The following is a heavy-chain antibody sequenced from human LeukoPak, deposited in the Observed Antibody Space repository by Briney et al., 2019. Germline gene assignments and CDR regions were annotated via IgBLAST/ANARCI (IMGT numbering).Heavy chain of an antibody. CDR2: IYTSGST. CDR1: GDSISNYY. V-gene: IGHV4-4*07. Sequence: SETLSLTCFVSGDSISNYYWSWIRQPAGKGLDWIGRIYTSGSTNYNPSLKSRVTMSVDTSKNQFSLKLSSMTAADTAVYYCAREAAAGTFYFDYWGQGTLVTVSS. CDR3: AREAAAGTFYFDY. J-gene: IGHJ4*02. D-gene: IGHD6-13*01.